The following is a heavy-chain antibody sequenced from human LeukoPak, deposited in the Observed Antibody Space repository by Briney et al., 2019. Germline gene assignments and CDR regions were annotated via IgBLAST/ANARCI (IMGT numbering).Heavy chain of an antibody. CDR2: IIPIFGTA. V-gene: IGHV1-69*05. J-gene: IGHJ5*02. CDR1: GGTFSSYA. D-gene: IGHD4-23*01. Sequence: SVKVSCKASGGTFSSYATSWVRQAPGQGLEWMGGIIPIFGTANYAQKFQGRVTMTRDTSIGTAYMELSSLRFEDTAVYYCARDSGANSGWFDPWGQGTPVTVSS. CDR3: ARDSGANSGWFDP.